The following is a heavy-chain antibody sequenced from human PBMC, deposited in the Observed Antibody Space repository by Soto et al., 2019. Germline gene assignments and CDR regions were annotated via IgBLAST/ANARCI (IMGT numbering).Heavy chain of an antibody. V-gene: IGHV3-74*01. CDR2: INADGRTT. CDR1: GFTFGNYW. J-gene: IGHJ4*02. Sequence: DVQLVESGGGLVQPGGSLRLSCAVSGFTFGNYWMHWVRQAPGKGLMWVSRINADGRTTSYADFVEGRFTISRDNAKNTLSLEMNSMRAEDTAVYYCARDFTTAETPGDDFDSWGQGTLVTVSS. D-gene: IGHD4-17*01. CDR3: ARDFTTAETPGDDFDS.